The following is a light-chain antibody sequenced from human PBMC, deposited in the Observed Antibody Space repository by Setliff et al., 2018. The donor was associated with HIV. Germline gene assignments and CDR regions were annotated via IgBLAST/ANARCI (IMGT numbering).Light chain of an antibody. CDR3: CSYAGSSTPYV. CDR2: DVT. CDR1: SSDVGGYNY. J-gene: IGLJ1*01. V-gene: IGLV2-23*02. Sequence: QSALTQPASVSGSPGQSITISCTGTSSDVGGYNYVPWYQQHPGKAPKLMIYDVTTRPSGVSNRFSGSKSGNTASLTISGLQAEDEADYYCCSYAGSSTPYVFGTGTKVTVL.